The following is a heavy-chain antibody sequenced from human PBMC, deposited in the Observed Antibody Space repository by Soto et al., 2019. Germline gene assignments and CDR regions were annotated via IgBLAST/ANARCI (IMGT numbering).Heavy chain of an antibody. J-gene: IGHJ4*02. Sequence: ASVKVSCKASGYTFTSYYMHWVRQAPGQGLEWMGIINPSGGSTSYAQKFQGRVTMTRDTSTSTVYMELSSLRSEDTAVYYCARCPAPAGSSGYGDYWGQGTLVTVSS. CDR2: INPSGGST. CDR1: GYTFTSYY. CDR3: ARCPAPAGSSGYGDY. D-gene: IGHD3-22*01. V-gene: IGHV1-46*01.